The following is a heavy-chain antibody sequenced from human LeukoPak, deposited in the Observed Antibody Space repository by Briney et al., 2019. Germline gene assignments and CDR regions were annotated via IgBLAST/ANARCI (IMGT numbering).Heavy chain of an antibody. D-gene: IGHD3-9*01. CDR3: ARGSLYYDILTGNFDS. J-gene: IGHJ4*02. Sequence: GGSLRLSCAASGFTFSSYSMNWVRQAPGKGLEWVSSISSSSSYIYYADPVKGRFTISRDNAKNSLYLQMNSLRAEDTAVYYCARGSLYYDILTGNFDSWGQGTLVTVSS. CDR1: GFTFSSYS. CDR2: ISSSSSYI. V-gene: IGHV3-21*01.